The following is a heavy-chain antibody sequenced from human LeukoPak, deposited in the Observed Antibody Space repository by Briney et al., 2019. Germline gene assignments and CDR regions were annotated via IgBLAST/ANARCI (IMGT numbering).Heavy chain of an antibody. CDR3: ARVVGSAPQQPFDY. CDR1: GGSISSYY. CDR2: IYYSGST. Sequence: SETLSLTCTVSGGSISSYYWSWIRQPPGKGLEWIGYIYYSGSTNYNPSLKSRVTISVDTSKNQFSLKLSSVTAADTAVYYCARVVGSAPQQPFDYWGQGTLVTVSS. J-gene: IGHJ4*02. D-gene: IGHD6-13*01. V-gene: IGHV4-59*01.